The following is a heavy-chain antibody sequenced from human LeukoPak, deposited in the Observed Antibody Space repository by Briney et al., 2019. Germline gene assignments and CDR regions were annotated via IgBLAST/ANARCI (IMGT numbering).Heavy chain of an antibody. CDR2: IYYSGST. Sequence: SETLSLTCTVSGGSLSDYYWTWVRQPPGKGLDWIGYIYYSGSTNYNPSLKSRVTISVDTSKNQFSLKLSSVTAADTAVYYCARRQVVLLWFGDKENWFDPWGQGTLVTVSS. CDR3: ARRQVVLLWFGDKENWFDP. V-gene: IGHV4-59*12. CDR1: GGSLSDYY. D-gene: IGHD3-10*01. J-gene: IGHJ5*02.